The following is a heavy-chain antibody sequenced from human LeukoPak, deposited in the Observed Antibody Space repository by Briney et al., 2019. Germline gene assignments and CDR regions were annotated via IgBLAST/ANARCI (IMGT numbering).Heavy chain of an antibody. CDR2: INHSGST. V-gene: IGHV4-34*01. CDR3: ASPHYYDSSGYYVPDAFDI. CDR1: GGSFSGYY. D-gene: IGHD3-22*01. J-gene: IGHJ3*02. Sequence: SETLSLTCAVYGGSFSGYYWSWIRQPPGKGLEWIGEINHSGSTNYNPSLKSRVTISVDTSKNQFSLKLSSVTAADTAVYYCASPHYYDSSGYYVPDAFDIWGQGTMVTVSS.